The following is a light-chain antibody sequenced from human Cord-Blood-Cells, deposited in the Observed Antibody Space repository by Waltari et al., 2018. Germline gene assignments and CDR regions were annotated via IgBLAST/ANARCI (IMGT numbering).Light chain of an antibody. V-gene: IGLV1-44*01. Sequence: QSVLTQPPSASGTPGQRVTISCSGSSSNIGSNTVNWYQQLPGTAPKLLIYSNKQRPSGVPARFAGSKSGTSASLAISGLQSEDEADYYCAAWDDSLNGPVFGGGTKLTVL. CDR3: AAWDDSLNGPV. J-gene: IGLJ3*02. CDR1: SSNIGSNT. CDR2: SNK.